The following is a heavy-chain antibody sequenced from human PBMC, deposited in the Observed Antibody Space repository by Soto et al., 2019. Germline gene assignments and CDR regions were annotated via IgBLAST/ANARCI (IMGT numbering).Heavy chain of an antibody. CDR2: IWYDGSDK. J-gene: IGHJ4*02. Sequence: GGSLRLSCVRSGFTFSNYCMHWVRQAPGKGLEWVAVIWYDGSDKYYADSVKGRFTIFRDNSRNTLYLQMNSLRAEDTAIYYCARDQGDGWGQGTLVTVSS. D-gene: IGHD2-21*02. CDR3: ARDQGDG. CDR1: GFTFSNYC. V-gene: IGHV3-33*01.